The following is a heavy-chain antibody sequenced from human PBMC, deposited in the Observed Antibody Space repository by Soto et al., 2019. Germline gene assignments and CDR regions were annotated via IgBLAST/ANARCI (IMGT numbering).Heavy chain of an antibody. D-gene: IGHD6-19*01. CDR2: INADSGNT. J-gene: IGHJ4*02. Sequence: QVQFVQSGAEVKKPGASVKVSCRASGYTFTTYVIHWVRQAPGQRLEWMGWINADSGNTRYSQKFQGRVTIIRDTSASTAYLELSSLTSEDTTVYYCAREALGGWSYFDYWGQGTLVTVSS. V-gene: IGHV1-3*01. CDR1: GYTFTTYV. CDR3: AREALGGWSYFDY.